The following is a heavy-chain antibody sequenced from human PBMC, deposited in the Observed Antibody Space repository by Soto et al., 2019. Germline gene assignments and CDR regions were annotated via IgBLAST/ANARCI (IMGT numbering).Heavy chain of an antibody. CDR3: AREEQLVQYNWFDP. D-gene: IGHD6-6*01. CDR1: GGTFSSYT. V-gene: IGHV1-69*04. Sequence: ASVKVSCKASGGTFSSYTISWVRQAPGQGLEWMGRIIPILGIANYAQKFQGRVTITADKSTSTAYMELSSLRSEDTAVYYCAREEQLVQYNWFDPWGQGTLVTVSS. CDR2: IIPILGIA. J-gene: IGHJ5*02.